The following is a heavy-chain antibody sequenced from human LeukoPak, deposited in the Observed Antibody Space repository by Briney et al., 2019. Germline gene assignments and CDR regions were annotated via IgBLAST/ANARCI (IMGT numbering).Heavy chain of an antibody. D-gene: IGHD1-26*01. V-gene: IGHV4-59*01. J-gene: IGHJ2*01. CDR2: IYYGGST. CDR3: ATLKVGATYSRFAY. Sequence: SETLSLTCAVSGGSISSYYWSWIGQPPGKGLEGIGYIYYGGSTNCNPSLKSRVTISVDTSKNQFSMKLSSVTAADTAVYYCATLKVGATYSRFAYWGHGTLATASS. CDR1: GGSISSYY.